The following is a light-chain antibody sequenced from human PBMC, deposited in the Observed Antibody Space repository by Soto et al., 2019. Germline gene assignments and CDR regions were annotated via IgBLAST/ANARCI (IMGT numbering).Light chain of an antibody. V-gene: IGKV1-5*03. J-gene: IGKJ1*01. CDR3: KQYSSFYWT. Sequence: DIQMTQSPSSLSASVGDRVTITCLASQSISSWLAWYQQKPGKAPTLLIYKASNLETGVPSRFSGSGSGKELTLTISSLQPDDYATYYFKQYSSFYWTFGLGTKVHIX. CDR1: QSISSW. CDR2: KAS.